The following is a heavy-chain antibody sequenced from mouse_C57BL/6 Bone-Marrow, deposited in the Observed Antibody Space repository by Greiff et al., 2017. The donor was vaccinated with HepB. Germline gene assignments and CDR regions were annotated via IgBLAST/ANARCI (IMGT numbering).Heavy chain of an antibody. CDR3: TPYYGNYLY. Sequence: EVQGVESGAELVRPGASVKLSCTASGFNIKDDYMHWVKQRPEQGLEWIGWIDPENGDTEYASKFQGKATITADTSSNTAYLQLSSLTSEDTAVYYCTPYYGNYLYWGQGTTLTVSS. CDR2: IDPENGDT. J-gene: IGHJ2*01. V-gene: IGHV14-4*01. D-gene: IGHD2-10*01. CDR1: GFNIKDDY.